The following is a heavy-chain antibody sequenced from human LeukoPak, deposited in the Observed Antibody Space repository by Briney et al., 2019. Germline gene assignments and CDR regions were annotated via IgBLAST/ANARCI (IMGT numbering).Heavy chain of an antibody. CDR2: IYYSGST. Sequence: SETLSLTCTVSGGSISSYYWSWIRQPPGKGLEWIGYIYYSGSTNYNPSLKSRVTISVDTSKNQFSLKPSSVTAADTAVYYCARQRAAAGTGFDYWGQGTLVTVSS. CDR1: GGSISSYY. CDR3: ARQRAAAGTGFDY. D-gene: IGHD6-13*01. V-gene: IGHV4-59*08. J-gene: IGHJ4*02.